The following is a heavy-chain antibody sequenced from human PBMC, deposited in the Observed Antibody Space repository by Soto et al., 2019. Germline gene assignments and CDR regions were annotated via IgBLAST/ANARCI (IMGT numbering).Heavy chain of an antibody. CDR1: GFSLSSYGMG. CDR3: AHAGDYTLLTFDH. V-gene: IGHV2-5*02. J-gene: IGHJ4*02. Sequence: QITLKESGPTLVRPAQTLTLTCGFSGFSLSSYGMGVAWIRQPPGKALEWLALIYWDDDKRYSPSLKDRLAISNDPSSNQVVLTLTNMAPGDTATYFCAHAGDYTLLTFDHWGPGTLVTVAS. CDR2: IYWDDDK. D-gene: IGHD4-17*01.